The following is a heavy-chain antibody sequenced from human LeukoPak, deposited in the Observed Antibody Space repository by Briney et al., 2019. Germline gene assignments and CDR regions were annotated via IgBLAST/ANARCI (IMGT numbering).Heavy chain of an antibody. V-gene: IGHV1-69*13. CDR1: GGTFSSYA. CDR2: IIPIFGTA. CDR3: ARDQGSTVTYGMDV. Sequence: SVKVSRKASGGTFSSYAISWVRQAPGQGLEWMGGIIPIFGTANYAQKFQGRVTITADESTSTAYMELSSLRSEDTAVYYCARDQGSTVTYGMDVWGKGTTVTVSS. J-gene: IGHJ6*04. D-gene: IGHD4-17*01.